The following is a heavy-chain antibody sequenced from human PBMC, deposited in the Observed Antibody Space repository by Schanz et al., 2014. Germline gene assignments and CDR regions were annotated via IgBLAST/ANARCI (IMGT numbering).Heavy chain of an antibody. Sequence: QVQLVQSGAEVKKPGASVKVSCKASGYTFISYGIKWVRQAPGQRLEWMGWINAGTGNTEYSQKFQGRVTITRDTLASTAYMELSSLRSEDTAVYYCARDGVDAAAGGNYWGQGTVVTVSS. D-gene: IGHD6-13*01. V-gene: IGHV1-3*01. J-gene: IGHJ4*02. CDR1: GYTFISYG. CDR2: INAGTGNT. CDR3: ARDGVDAAAGGNY.